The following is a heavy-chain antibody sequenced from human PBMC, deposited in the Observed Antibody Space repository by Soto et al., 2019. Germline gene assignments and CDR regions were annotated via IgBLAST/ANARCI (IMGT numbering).Heavy chain of an antibody. CDR2: ISGYNGNT. V-gene: IGHV1-18*01. CDR1: GYTFINYG. D-gene: IGHD3-3*01. Sequence: QVQLVQSGVEVKKPGASVRVSCKASGYTFINYGITWVRQPPGQGLEWLGWISGYNGNTNYAQKFQGRVTMTTDTSTSTAYMDLTSLRYDDTAVYYCARGGRFAVADTDYWGQGTLLTVSS. J-gene: IGHJ4*02. CDR3: ARGGRFAVADTDY.